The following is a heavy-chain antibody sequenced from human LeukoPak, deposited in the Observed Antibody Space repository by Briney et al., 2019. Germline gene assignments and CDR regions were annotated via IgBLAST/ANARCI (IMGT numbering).Heavy chain of an antibody. J-gene: IGHJ3*02. Sequence: PSETLSLTCAVYGGSFSGYYWSWIRQPPGKGLEWIGEINHSGSTNYNPSLKSRVTISVDTSKNQFSLKLSSVTAADTAVYYCATPYSGGYQGLDIWGQGTMVTVS. CDR2: INHSGST. CDR1: GGSFSGYY. CDR3: ATPYSGGYQGLDI. D-gene: IGHD1-26*01. V-gene: IGHV4-34*01.